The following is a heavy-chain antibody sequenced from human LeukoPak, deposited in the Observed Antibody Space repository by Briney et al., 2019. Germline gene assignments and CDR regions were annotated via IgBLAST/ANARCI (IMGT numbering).Heavy chain of an antibody. Sequence: SETLSLTCTVSGGSISSSSYYWGWIRQPPGKGLEWIGSIYYSGSTYYNPSLKSRVTISVDTSKNQFSLKLSSVTAADTAVYYCARGFGGSGWYWFDPWGQGTLVTVSS. CDR2: IYYSGST. D-gene: IGHD6-19*01. J-gene: IGHJ5*02. CDR3: ARGFGGSGWYWFDP. V-gene: IGHV4-39*07. CDR1: GGSISSSSYY.